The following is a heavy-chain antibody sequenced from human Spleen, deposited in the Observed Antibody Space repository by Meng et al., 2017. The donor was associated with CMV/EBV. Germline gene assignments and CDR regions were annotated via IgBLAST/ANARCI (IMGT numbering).Heavy chain of an antibody. CDR2: IYTSGST. CDR3: ARGRINWNYGIGY. Sequence: GHLKQPGPELDKPSPALSRTGTVACGSMSSYYWTWIREPAGTGLEWIGRIYTSGSTHSNPSLKSRVTMSVDTSKNQFSLKLSSVTAADTAVYYCARGRINWNYGIGYWGQGTLVTVSS. D-gene: IGHD1-7*01. CDR1: CGSMSSYY. V-gene: IGHV4-4*07. J-gene: IGHJ4*02.